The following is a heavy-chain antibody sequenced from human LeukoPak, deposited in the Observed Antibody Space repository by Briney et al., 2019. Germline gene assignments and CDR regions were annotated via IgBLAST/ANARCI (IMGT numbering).Heavy chain of an antibody. V-gene: IGHV1-2*02. CDR3: ARDGPAQMVDFDY. Sequence: ASVRVSSMASGYTFTVSGGYVYWLRQAPGQGLGCVGGLHPNNGATGYAQKFQGRVAMTTDTYISTAYMELSRLRPDDTAMYYCARDGPAQMVDFDYWGEGTRVTVSS. D-gene: IGHD3-10*01. J-gene: IGHJ4*02. CDR2: LHPNNGAT. CDR1: GYTFTVSGGY.